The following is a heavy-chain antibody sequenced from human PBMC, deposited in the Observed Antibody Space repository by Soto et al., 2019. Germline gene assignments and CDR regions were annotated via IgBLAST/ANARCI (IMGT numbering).Heavy chain of an antibody. D-gene: IGHD3-10*01. CDR2: MNPNSGNT. V-gene: IGHV1-8*01. CDR1: GSTFTSCD. CDR3: ARGQIGLGELNY. J-gene: IGHJ4*02. Sequence: ASVKVSCTSAGSTFTSCDINWVLQATGQGLEWMGWMNPNSGNTGYAQKFQGRVTMTRNTSISTAYMELSSLRSEDTAVYYCARGQIGLGELNYWGQGTLVTVSS.